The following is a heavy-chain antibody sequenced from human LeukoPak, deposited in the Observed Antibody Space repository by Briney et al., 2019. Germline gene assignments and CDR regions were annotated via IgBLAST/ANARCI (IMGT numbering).Heavy chain of an antibody. V-gene: IGHV4-61*02. CDR2: IYTSGST. CDR3: AREIADHSDSSGYYYYFDY. CDR1: GGSISSGSYY. J-gene: IGHJ4*02. D-gene: IGHD3-22*01. Sequence: SQTLSLTCTVSGGSISSGSYYWSWIRQPAGKGLEWGGRIYTSGSTNYNPSLKSQVTISVDTSKNQFSLQLSSVTDADAGIYYCAREIADHSDSSGYYYYFDYCGQGTPITVSS.